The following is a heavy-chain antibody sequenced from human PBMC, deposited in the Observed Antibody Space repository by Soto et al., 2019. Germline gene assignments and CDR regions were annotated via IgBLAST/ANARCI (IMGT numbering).Heavy chain of an antibody. Sequence: SETLSLTCAVYGGSFSGSYWSWIRQPPGKGLEWIGEINHSGSTNYSPSLKSRVTISVDTSKNQFSLKLASVTAADTAVYFCARGEAAAGPYYYYYYMDGWGQGTLVTVSS. CDR1: GGSFSGSY. J-gene: IGHJ6*03. CDR2: INHSGST. V-gene: IGHV4-34*01. CDR3: ARGEAAAGPYYYYYYMDG. D-gene: IGHD6-13*01.